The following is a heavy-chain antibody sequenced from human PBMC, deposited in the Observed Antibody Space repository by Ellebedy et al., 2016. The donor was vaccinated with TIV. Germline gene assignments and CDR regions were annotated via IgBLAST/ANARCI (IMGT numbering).Heavy chain of an antibody. CDR3: ARDPQWFGESYYGMDV. V-gene: IGHV3-48*01. D-gene: IGHD3-10*01. J-gene: IGHJ6*02. Sequence: GESLKISCAASGFTFSSYSMNWVRQAPGKGLEWVSYISSSSSTIYYADSVKGRFTISRDNAKNSLYLQMNSLRGEDTAVYYCARDPQWFGESYYGMDVWGQGTTVTVSS. CDR2: ISSSSSTI. CDR1: GFTFSSYS.